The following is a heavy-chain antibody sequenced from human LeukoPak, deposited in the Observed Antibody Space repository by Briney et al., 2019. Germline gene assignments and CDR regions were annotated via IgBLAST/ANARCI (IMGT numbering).Heavy chain of an antibody. Sequence: GGSLRLSCAASGFTFSSYWMSWVRQAPGKGLEWVAVISYDGSNKYYADSVKGRFTISRDNSKNTLYLQMNSLRAEDTAVYYRAKAHTALYFDYWGQGTLVTVSS. V-gene: IGHV3-30*18. CDR1: GFTFSSYW. J-gene: IGHJ4*02. CDR3: AKAHTALYFDY. CDR2: ISYDGSNK.